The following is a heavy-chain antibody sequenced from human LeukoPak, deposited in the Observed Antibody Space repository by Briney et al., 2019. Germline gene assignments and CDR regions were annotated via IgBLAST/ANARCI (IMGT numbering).Heavy chain of an antibody. Sequence: PGGSLRLSCAASGFTFSSYSMNWVRQAPGKGLEWVSSISSSSSYIYNADSVKGRFTISRDNAKNSLSLQMNSLRAEDTAVYYCARDQIADVLRYFDWLTPGAGWFDPWGQGTLVTVSS. CDR2: ISSSSSYI. J-gene: IGHJ5*02. V-gene: IGHV3-21*01. D-gene: IGHD3-9*01. CDR1: GFTFSSYS. CDR3: ARDQIADVLRYFDWLTPGAGWFDP.